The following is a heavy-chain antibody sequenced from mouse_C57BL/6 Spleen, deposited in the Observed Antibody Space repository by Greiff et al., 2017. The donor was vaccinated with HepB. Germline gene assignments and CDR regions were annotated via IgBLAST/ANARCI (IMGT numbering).Heavy chain of an antibody. V-gene: IGHV1-59*01. J-gene: IGHJ3*01. CDR3: AREDDYDRALAY. D-gene: IGHD2-4*01. CDR1: GYTFASYW. CDR2: IDPSDSYT. Sequence: QVQLQQPGAELVRPGTSVKLSCKASGYTFASYWMHWVKQRPGQGLEWIGVIDPSDSYTNYNQKFKGKATLTVDTSSSPAYMQLSSLTSDDSAVYYCAREDDYDRALAYWGQGTLVTVSA.